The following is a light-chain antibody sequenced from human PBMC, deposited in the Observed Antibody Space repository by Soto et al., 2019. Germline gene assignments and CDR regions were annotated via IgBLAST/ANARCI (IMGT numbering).Light chain of an antibody. CDR1: QSISNY. CDR2: AAS. J-gene: IGKJ1*01. Sequence: DIQVTQSPSSLSASVGDRVTITCRASQSISNYLNWYQQKPGKAPKLLIYAASSLQSGVPSRFSGSGSGTDFTLTISSLQPEDFATYYCQQSYSTPWTFGQGTKVDI. V-gene: IGKV1-39*01. CDR3: QQSYSTPWT.